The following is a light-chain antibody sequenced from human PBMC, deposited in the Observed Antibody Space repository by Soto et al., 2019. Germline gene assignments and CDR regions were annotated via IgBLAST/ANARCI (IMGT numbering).Light chain of an antibody. CDR2: EGS. CDR1: SSDVGTYNL. J-gene: IGLJ2*01. Sequence: QSALTQPASVSGSPGQSITISCTGTSSDVGTYNLVSWYQQHPGNAPRLMIYEGSKRPSGVSDRFSGFKSANTAYLTISGVQPEDEADYHCSSYTTIKTVVFGGGTKLNVL. CDR3: SSYTTIKTVV. V-gene: IGLV2-14*02.